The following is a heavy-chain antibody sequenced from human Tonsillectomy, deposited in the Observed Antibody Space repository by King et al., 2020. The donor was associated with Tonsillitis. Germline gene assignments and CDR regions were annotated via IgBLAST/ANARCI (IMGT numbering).Heavy chain of an antibody. Sequence: VQLVESGGGLVKPGGSLRLSCAASGFTVSNAWMSWVRQAPGRGLEWVGRIKSITNGGATDSASPVEGRFTISRDDSINTRYLQMSRLKTDDTAVYYCTWEGSTYGYHAIDTWGQGTMVTVSS. D-gene: IGHD5-18*01. J-gene: IGHJ3*02. CDR2: IKSITNGGAT. CDR3: TWEGSTYGYHAIDT. V-gene: IGHV3-15*01. CDR1: GFTVSNAW.